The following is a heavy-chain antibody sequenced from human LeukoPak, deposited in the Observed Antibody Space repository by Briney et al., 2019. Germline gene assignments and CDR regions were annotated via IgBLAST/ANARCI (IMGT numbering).Heavy chain of an antibody. D-gene: IGHD6-13*01. CDR3: ARGTYSGTWANWFDP. V-gene: IGHV3-7*03. J-gene: IGHJ5*02. Sequence: GGSLRLSCAASGFMFSSNWMSWVRLAPGKGLEWVANIKEDGTETYYVDSVKGRFTISRDNAKKSVYLQMNSLRAEDTAVYYCARGTYSGTWANWFDPWGQGTLVTVSS. CDR1: GFMFSSNW. CDR2: IKEDGTET.